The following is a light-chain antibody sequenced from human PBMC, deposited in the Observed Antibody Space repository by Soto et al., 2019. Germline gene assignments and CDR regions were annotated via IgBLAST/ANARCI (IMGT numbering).Light chain of an antibody. CDR2: GAS. J-gene: IGKJ4*01. CDR1: QSVSNN. V-gene: IGKV3D-15*01. CDR3: QQYNNWPLT. Sequence: EIVLTQSPATLSVSPGERAALSCRASQSVSNNLAWYQQKPGQPPRPLIFGASTRATGIPARFSGSGSGTDFTLTISRLEPEDFAVFYCQQYNNWPLTFGGGTKVDI.